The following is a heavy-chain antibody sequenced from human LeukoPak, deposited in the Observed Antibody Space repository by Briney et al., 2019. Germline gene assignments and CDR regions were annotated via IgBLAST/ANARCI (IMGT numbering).Heavy chain of an antibody. V-gene: IGHV3-74*01. CDR3: AREVVTPGWFDP. J-gene: IGHJ5*02. CDR1: GFTFSSYW. Sequence: PGGSLRLSCAASGFTFSSYWMHWVRQAPGKGLVWVSRINTDGSSTSYADSVKGRFTISRDNAKNTLYLQMNSLRAEDTAVYYCAREVVTPGWFDPWGQGTLVTVSS. CDR2: INTDGSST. D-gene: IGHD4-23*01.